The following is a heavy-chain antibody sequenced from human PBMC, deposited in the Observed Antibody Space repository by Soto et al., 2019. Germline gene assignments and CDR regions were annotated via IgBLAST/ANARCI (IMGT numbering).Heavy chain of an antibody. CDR1: GGSISSYY. CDR2: MYNSGST. J-gene: IGHJ4*02. V-gene: IGHV4-59*08. D-gene: IGHD3-10*01. Sequence: QVQLQESGPGLVKPSETLSLTCTVSGGSISSYYWTWIRQPPGKGLEWIGFMYNSGSTHYNPSLKSPVPISLDTSKTQFSLNLRSVTAADTAVYYCASMGYHYGSGSYPLDYWGQGTLVTVSS. CDR3: ASMGYHYGSGSYPLDY.